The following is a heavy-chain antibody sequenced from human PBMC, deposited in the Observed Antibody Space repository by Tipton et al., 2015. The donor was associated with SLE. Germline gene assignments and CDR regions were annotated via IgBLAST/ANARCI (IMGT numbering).Heavy chain of an antibody. CDR3: ASDITVGRE. V-gene: IGHV3-7*01. Sequence: SLRLSCVVSGFTFSNFWMTWFRPAPGKGLEWLAAISLDGSQTYYVDSVKGRFTISRDNAKNFLYLQMNSLRVEETAVYYGASDITVGREWGQGTLVTVSS. J-gene: IGHJ4*02. CDR2: ISLDGSQT. D-gene: IGHD3-10*01. CDR1: GFTFSNFW.